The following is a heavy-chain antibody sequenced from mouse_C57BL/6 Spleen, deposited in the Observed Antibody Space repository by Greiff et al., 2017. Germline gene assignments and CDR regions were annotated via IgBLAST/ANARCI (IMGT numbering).Heavy chain of an antibody. CDR2: IDPNSGGT. J-gene: IGHJ2*01. D-gene: IGHD3-3*01. Sequence: SFTSYWMHWVKQRPGRGLVWIGRIDPNSGGTKYNEKFKSKATLTVDKPSSTAYMQLSSLTSEDSAVYYCARGAGRDFDYWGQGTTLTVSS. V-gene: IGHV1-72*01. CDR1: SFTSYW. CDR3: ARGAGRDFDY.